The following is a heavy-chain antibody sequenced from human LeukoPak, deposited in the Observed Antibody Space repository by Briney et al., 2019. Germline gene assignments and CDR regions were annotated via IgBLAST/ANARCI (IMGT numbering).Heavy chain of an antibody. Sequence: ASVKVSCKASGYTFTSYDINWVRQATGQGLEWMGWMSPNSGNTGYAQKLQGRVTMTTDTSTSTAYMELRSLRSDDTAVYYCARDRWGYSSSWYGYWGQGTLVTVSS. V-gene: IGHV1-8*01. CDR2: MSPNSGNT. CDR1: GYTFTSYD. CDR3: ARDRWGYSSSWYGY. J-gene: IGHJ4*02. D-gene: IGHD6-13*01.